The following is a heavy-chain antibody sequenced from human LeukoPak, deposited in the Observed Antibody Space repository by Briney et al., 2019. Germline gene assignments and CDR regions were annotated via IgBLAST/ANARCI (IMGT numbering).Heavy chain of an antibody. CDR2: IKQDGSEK. CDR1: GFTFSNAW. CDR3: AFPGNYDILTGYDY. D-gene: IGHD3-9*01. Sequence: QPGGSLRLSCAASGFTFSNAWMGWVRQAPGKGLEWVANIKQDGSEKYYVDSVKGRFTISRDNAKNSLYLQMNSLRAEDTAVYYCAFPGNYDILTGYDYWGQGTLVTVSS. V-gene: IGHV3-7*01. J-gene: IGHJ4*02.